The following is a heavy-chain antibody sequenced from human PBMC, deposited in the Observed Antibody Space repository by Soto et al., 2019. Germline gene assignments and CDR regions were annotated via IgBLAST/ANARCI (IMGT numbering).Heavy chain of an antibody. CDR1: GGSISSRTFW. CDR2: MYYSGSS. V-gene: IGHV4-39*01. CDR3: ARHPRDDYNYGGSGIFDY. D-gene: IGHD4-4*01. Sequence: KASETLSLTCSVSGGSISSRTFWWAWIRQPPGKGLEWIGDMYYSGSSYSSPSLKSRVTLSVDTSKNQLSLKLNSVTAADTAVYYCARHPRDDYNYGGSGIFDYWGQGTLVPVSS. J-gene: IGHJ4*02.